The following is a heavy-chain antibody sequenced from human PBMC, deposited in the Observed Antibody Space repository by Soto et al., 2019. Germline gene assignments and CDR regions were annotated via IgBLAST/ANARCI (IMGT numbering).Heavy chain of an antibody. CDR1: GYTFTSYG. CDR2: ISAYNGNT. CDR3: ARDRGVVAVVNYYYGMDV. D-gene: IGHD6-19*01. V-gene: IGHV1-18*01. J-gene: IGHJ6*02. Sequence: QVQLVQSGAEVKKPGASVKVSCKASGYTFTSYGISWVRQAPGQGLEWVGWISAYNGNTNYAQKLQGRVTMTTDTSTSTAHMELRSLRSDDPAVYYCARDRGVVAVVNYYYGMDVWGQGTTVTVSS.